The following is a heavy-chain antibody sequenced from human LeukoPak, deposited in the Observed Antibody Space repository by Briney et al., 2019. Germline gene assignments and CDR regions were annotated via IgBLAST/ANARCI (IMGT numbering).Heavy chain of an antibody. CDR1: GFTLRAFA. D-gene: IGHD3-22*01. CDR3: ARESYYDSSGFDDAFDI. J-gene: IGHJ3*02. V-gene: IGHV3-64*01. Sequence: GGSLRLSCSASGFTLRAFAMHWVRQAPGKGLEYVSAISSNGGSTYYANSVKGRFTISRDNSKNTLYLQMGSLRAEDMAVYYCARESYYDSSGFDDAFDIWGQGTMVTVSS. CDR2: ISSNGGST.